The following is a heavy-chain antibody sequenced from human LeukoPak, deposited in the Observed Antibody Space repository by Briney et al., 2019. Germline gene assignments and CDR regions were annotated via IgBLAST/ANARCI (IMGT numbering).Heavy chain of an antibody. CDR1: GFTFSGYW. CDR3: ARDSSGSSFDP. J-gene: IGHJ5*02. CDR2: INEDGSST. D-gene: IGHD6-19*01. V-gene: IGHV3-74*01. Sequence: GGSLRLSCAASGFTFSGYWMHWVRQAPGKGLVWVSRINEDGSSTSYADSVKGRFTISRDNAKNTLYLQMNSLRAEDTAVYYCARDSSGSSFDPWGQGTLVTVSS.